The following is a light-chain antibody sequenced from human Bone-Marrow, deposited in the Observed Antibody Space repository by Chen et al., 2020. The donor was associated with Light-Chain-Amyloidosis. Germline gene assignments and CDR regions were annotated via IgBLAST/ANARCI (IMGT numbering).Light chain of an antibody. CDR3: QVWDSSSDHVV. CDR1: KIGSKS. CDR2: YDS. J-gene: IGLJ2*01. V-gene: IGLV3-21*04. Sequence: SYVLTQPPPVSVAPGNTARITCGGNKIGSKSVHWYQQKPGQAPVLVIYYDSDRPSGIPERFSGSNSGNTATLTISRVEAGDEADYYCQVWDSSSDHVVFGGGTKLTVL.